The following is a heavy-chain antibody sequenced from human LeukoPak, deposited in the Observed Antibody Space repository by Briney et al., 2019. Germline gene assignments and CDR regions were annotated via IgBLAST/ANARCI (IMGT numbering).Heavy chain of an antibody. CDR1: GFTFSNAW. CDR2: IKSKSDGGTT. V-gene: IGHV3-15*01. CDR3: TTLVWVDFSSTRSNPPDY. D-gene: IGHD2-2*01. Sequence: GGSLRLSCAASGFTFSNAWMSWVRQTPGKGLEWVGRIKSKSDGGTTDYAAPVKGRFTISRDDSKNTLYLQMNSLKTEDTAVYYCTTLVWVDFSSTRSNPPDYWGQGTLVIVSS. J-gene: IGHJ4*02.